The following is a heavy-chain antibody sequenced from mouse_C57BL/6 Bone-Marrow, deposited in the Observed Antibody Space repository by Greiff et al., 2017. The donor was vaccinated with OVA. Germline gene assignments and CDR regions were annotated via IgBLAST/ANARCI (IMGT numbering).Heavy chain of an antibody. CDR2: ISNGGGST. CDR3: ARRLGRGAMDY. CDR1: GFTFSDYY. D-gene: IGHD4-1*01. J-gene: IGHJ4*01. Sequence: EVKLVESGGGLVQPGGSLKLSCAASGFTFSDYYMYWVRQTPEKRLEWVAYISNGGGSTYYPDTVKGRFTISRDNAKNTLYLQMSRLKSEDTAMYYCARRLGRGAMDYWGQGTSVTVSS. V-gene: IGHV5-12*01.